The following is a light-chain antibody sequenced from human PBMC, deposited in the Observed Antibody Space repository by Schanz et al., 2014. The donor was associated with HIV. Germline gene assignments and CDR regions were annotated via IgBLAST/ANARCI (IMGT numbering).Light chain of an antibody. V-gene: IGLV1-40*01. CDR3: QSSDSSLRAVV. J-gene: IGLJ2*01. Sequence: QSVLTQPPSVSGAPGQRVAISCTGSSSNLGADYDVHWAQHLPGTAPKLLIYDNTNRPSGVPDRFSGSKSGSSASLAITGLQAGDEADYYCQSSDSSLRAVVFGGGTKLTVL. CDR1: SSNLGADYD. CDR2: DNT.